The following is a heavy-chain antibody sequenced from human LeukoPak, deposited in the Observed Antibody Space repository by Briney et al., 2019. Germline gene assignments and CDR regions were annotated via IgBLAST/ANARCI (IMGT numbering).Heavy chain of an antibody. J-gene: IGHJ4*02. D-gene: IGHD6-13*01. CDR2: IYYSGST. CDR3: ASIAAAERSFDY. V-gene: IGHV4-59*01. Sequence: PSETPSLTCTVSGGSISSYYWSWIRQPPGKGLEWIGYIYYSGSTNYNPSLKSRVTISVDTSKNQFSLKLSSVTAADTAVYYCASIAAAERSFDYWGQGTLVTVSS. CDR1: GGSISSYY.